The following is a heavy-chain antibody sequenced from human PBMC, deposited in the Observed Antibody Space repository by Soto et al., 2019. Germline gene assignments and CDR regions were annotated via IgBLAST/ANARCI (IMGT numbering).Heavy chain of an antibody. V-gene: IGHV1-69*02. CDR1: GGTFSSYT. CDR2: IIPILGIA. D-gene: IGHD4-17*01. CDR3: ASRSRGYYGDPFYFDC. J-gene: IGHJ4*02. Sequence: SVKVSCKASGGTFSSYTISWVRQAPGQGLEWMGRIIPILGIANYAQKFQGRVTMTRDTSTSTVYMELSSLRSEDTAVYYCASRSRGYYGDPFYFDCWGQGTLVTVSS.